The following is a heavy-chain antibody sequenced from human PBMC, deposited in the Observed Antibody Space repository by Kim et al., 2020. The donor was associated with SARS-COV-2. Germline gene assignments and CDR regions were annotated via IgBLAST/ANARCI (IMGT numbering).Heavy chain of an antibody. D-gene: IGHD1-26*01. V-gene: IGHV3-23*01. Sequence: GGSLRLSCAASGFTFSIYAMSWVRQAPGKGLEWVSAISGSGSSTYYADSVKGRFTISRDNFRKTLYLQMSSLRAEDTAVYYCAKDGWELPRDIDYWGQGTLVTVSS. CDR3: AKDGWELPRDIDY. J-gene: IGHJ4*02. CDR2: ISGSGSST. CDR1: GFTFSIYA.